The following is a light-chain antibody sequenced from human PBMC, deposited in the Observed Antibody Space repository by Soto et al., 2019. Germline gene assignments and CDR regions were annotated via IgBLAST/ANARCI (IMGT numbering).Light chain of an antibody. CDR3: QQYDKWPRT. V-gene: IGKV3-15*01. CDR1: QSVRSN. Sequence: EIVMTQSPATLSVSPGEWATLSCRASQSVRSNLAWYQHKPGQSPRLLIYGASARATGIPDRFSGGGSGAEYTLTISSLQSEDFAVYYCQQYDKWPRTFGQGTKVDIK. J-gene: IGKJ1*01. CDR2: GAS.